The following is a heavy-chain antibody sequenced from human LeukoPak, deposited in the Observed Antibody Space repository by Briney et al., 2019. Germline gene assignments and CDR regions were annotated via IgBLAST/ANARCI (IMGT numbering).Heavy chain of an antibody. D-gene: IGHD5-12*01. Sequence: ASVKVSCKASGYTFTGYYMHWVRQAPGQGLEWMGWINPNSGGTNYAQKFQGRVTMTRDPSISTAYMELSRLRSDDTAVYYCARDLVFAGGGYSGYDTPNWFDPWGQGTLVTVSS. V-gene: IGHV1-2*02. CDR2: INPNSGGT. CDR3: ARDLVFAGGGYSGYDTPNWFDP. CDR1: GYTFTGYY. J-gene: IGHJ5*02.